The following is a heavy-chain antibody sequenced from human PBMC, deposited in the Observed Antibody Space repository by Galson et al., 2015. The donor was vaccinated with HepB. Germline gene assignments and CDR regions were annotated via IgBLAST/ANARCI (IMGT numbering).Heavy chain of an antibody. J-gene: IGHJ2*01. CDR2: IVVGSGNT. V-gene: IGHV1-58*02. CDR1: GFIFTSSA. D-gene: IGHD3-22*01. CDR3: AADSSPYYYDTSGNSGYFDL. Sequence: SVKVSCKASGFIFTSSAMQWVRQARGQRLEWIGWIVVGSGNTNYAQKFQERVTITRDMSTNTAYMELSSLRSEDTAVYYCAADSSPYYYDTSGNSGYFDLWGRGTLVTVSS.